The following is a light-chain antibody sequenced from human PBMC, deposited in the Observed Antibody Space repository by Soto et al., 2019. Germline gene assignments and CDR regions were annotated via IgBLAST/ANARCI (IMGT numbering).Light chain of an antibody. CDR2: QVT. V-gene: IGLV2-8*01. CDR1: NSDIGAYNY. J-gene: IGLJ2*01. Sequence: QSALTQPPSASGSPGQSVTISCTGTNSDIGAYNYVSWYRQYPDKAPKLLVYQVTKRPSGVPDRFSGSKSGNTAALTVSGPQAEDEAVYYCSSYAGSLVVFGGGTKLTVL. CDR3: SSYAGSLVV.